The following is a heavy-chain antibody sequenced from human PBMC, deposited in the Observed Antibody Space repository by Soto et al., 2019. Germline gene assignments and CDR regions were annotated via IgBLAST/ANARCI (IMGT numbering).Heavy chain of an antibody. CDR3: HSAAGRVY. D-gene: IGHD6-13*01. Sequence: PGGSLRLSCAAPGFTFSGSAMHWVRQASGKGLKWVGRIRSKANSYATAYAASVKGRFTISRDDSKNTAYLQMNSLKTEDTAVYYCHSAAGRVYWGQGTLVTVSS. CDR1: GFTFSGSA. J-gene: IGHJ4*02. V-gene: IGHV3-73*01. CDR2: IRSKANSYAT.